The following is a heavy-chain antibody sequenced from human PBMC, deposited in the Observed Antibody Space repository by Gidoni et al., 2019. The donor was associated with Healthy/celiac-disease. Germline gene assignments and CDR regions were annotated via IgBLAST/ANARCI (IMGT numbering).Heavy chain of an antibody. J-gene: IGHJ6*02. CDR2: ISGSGGST. Sequence: EVLLLESGGCLVPRGWSLRLSCASSGFAFSYYAMRWVRKAPGKGLEWVSAISGSGGSTYYADSVKGRFTISRDNSKNTLYLQMNSLRAEDTAVYYCAKPLLWFGEPNYGMDVWGQGTTVTVSS. CDR3: AKPLLWFGEPNYGMDV. V-gene: IGHV3-23*01. CDR1: GFAFSYYA. D-gene: IGHD3-10*01.